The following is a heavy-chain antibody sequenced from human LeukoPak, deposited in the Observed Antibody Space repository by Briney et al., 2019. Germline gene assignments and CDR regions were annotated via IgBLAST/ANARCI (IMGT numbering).Heavy chain of an antibody. D-gene: IGHD5/OR15-5a*01. CDR2: ISGPST. Sequence: PGGSLRLSCAASGFTLSTYEMSWVRQAPGKGLEWASTISGPSTYYADSVKGRFTISTDSAKNSLYLQMSNLRAEDTALYYCASRRVAVPSTRAFDYWGQGTLVTVSS. CDR1: GFTLSTYE. J-gene: IGHJ4*02. CDR3: ASRRVAVPSTRAFDY. V-gene: IGHV3-48*03.